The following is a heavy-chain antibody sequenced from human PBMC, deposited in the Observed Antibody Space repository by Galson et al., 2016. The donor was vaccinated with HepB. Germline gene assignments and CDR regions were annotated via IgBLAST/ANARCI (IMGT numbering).Heavy chain of an antibody. J-gene: IGHJ5*02. CDR3: AREAGGRWYPYNWFDL. V-gene: IGHV3-21*01. D-gene: IGHD6-13*01. CDR2: ISSSSSYI. CDR1: GFTFRTYS. Sequence: SLRLSCAASGFTFRTYSMNWVRQAPGKGLEWVSSISSSSSYIYYAASVKGRFTISRDNAKNSLYLQMNSLRAEDTAVYYCAREAGGRWYPYNWFDLWGQGTLVSVSS.